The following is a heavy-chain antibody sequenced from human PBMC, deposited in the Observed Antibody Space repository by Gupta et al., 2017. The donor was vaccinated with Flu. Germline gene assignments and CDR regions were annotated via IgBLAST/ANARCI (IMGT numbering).Heavy chain of an antibody. D-gene: IGHD3-3*01. CDR3: ARHFHYDSNWFDP. J-gene: IGHJ5*02. V-gene: IGHV4-59*08. CDR1: GDSVSNHF. Sequence: QVQLQESGPGLVKPSETLSLTCTVSGDSVSNHFWSWLRQTPRKELEWIGSIFSLGSTTYNPSLKSQVTISVDRSKNQLLLKLTSVTAADSALYYCARHFHYDSNWFDPWGQGTLVTVSS. CDR2: IFSLGST.